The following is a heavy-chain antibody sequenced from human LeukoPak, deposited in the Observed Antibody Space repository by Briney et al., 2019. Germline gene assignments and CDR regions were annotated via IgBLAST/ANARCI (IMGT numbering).Heavy chain of an antibody. D-gene: IGHD6-19*01. CDR2: INHSGST. J-gene: IGHJ4*02. CDR1: GGSFSGYC. V-gene: IGHV4-34*01. CDR3: ARVRRIAVAGRHYYFDY. Sequence: SETLSLTCAVYGGSFSGYCWSWIRQPPGKGLEWIGEINHSGSTNYNPSLKSRVTISVDTSKNQFSLKLSSVTAADTAVYYCARVRRIAVAGRHYYFDYWGQGTLVTVSS.